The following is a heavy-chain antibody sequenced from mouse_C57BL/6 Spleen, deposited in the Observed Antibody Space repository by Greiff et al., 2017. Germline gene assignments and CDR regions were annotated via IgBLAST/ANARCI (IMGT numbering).Heavy chain of an antibody. J-gene: IGHJ4*01. CDR3: ARSNPTVVAGDYAMDY. Sequence: QVQLKQPGAELVKPGASVKLSCKASGYTFTSYWMHWVKQRPGQGLEWIGMIHPNSGSTNYNEKFKSKATLTVDKSSSTAYMQLSSLTSEDSAVYYCARSNPTVVAGDYAMDYWGQGTSGTVSS. CDR1: GYTFTSYW. CDR2: IHPNSGST. D-gene: IGHD1-1*01. V-gene: IGHV1-64*01.